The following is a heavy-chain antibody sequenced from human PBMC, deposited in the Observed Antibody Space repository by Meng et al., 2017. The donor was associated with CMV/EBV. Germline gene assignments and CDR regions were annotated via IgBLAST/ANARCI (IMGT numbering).Heavy chain of an antibody. CDR2: IYYSGST. V-gene: IGHV4-39*07. CDR1: GGSISSSSYY. Sequence: QLQLQESCPGLGKPSETLSLTCTVSGGSISSSSYYWGWIRQPPGKGLEWIGSIYYSGSTYYNPSLKSRVTISVDTSKNQFSLKLSSVTAADTAVYYCARDRDIVVVPGDPWFDPWGQGTLVTVSS. CDR3: ARDRDIVVVPGDPWFDP. J-gene: IGHJ5*02. D-gene: IGHD2-2*01.